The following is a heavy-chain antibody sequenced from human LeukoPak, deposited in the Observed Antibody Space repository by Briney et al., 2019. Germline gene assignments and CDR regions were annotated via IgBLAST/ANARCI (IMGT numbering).Heavy chain of an antibody. CDR1: GGTFSSYA. V-gene: IGHV1-69*13. D-gene: IGHD2-2*01. CDR2: IIPIFGTA. Sequence: SVKVSCKASGGTFSSYAISWVRQAPGQGLEWMGGIIPIFGTANYAQKFQGRVTITADESTSTAYMELSSLRSEDTAVYYCARSLGYCSSTSCYYYMDVRGKGTTVTVSS. J-gene: IGHJ6*03. CDR3: ARSLGYCSSTSCYYYMDV.